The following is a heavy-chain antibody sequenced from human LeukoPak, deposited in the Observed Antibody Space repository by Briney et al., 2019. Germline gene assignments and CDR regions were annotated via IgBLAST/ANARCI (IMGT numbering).Heavy chain of an antibody. CDR1: GGSISSGDYY. CDR3: ARFLLWFGGRYLDY. Sequence: SETLSLTCTVSGGSISSGDYYWSWIRPPPGKGLEWIGYIYYSGSTYYNPSLKSRVTISVDTSKNQFSLKLSSVTAADTAVYYCARFLLWFGGRYLDYWGQGTLVTVSS. D-gene: IGHD3-10*01. CDR2: IYYSGST. J-gene: IGHJ4*02. V-gene: IGHV4-30-4*01.